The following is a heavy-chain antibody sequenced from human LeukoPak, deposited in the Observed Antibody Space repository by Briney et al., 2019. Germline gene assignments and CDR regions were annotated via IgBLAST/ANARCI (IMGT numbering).Heavy chain of an antibody. V-gene: IGHV4-59*11. CDR2: VYDTADT. CDR1: GVSLNTHY. Sequence: PSETLSLTCAISGVSLNTHYFSWIRQSPGKGLEWIGYVYDTADTRYNPSLQSRVTISADTSKNQFSLTLTSVTAADTALYYCAKGWRGDHFDYWGQGTLVNVSS. J-gene: IGHJ4*02. CDR3: AKGWRGDHFDY. D-gene: IGHD3-16*01.